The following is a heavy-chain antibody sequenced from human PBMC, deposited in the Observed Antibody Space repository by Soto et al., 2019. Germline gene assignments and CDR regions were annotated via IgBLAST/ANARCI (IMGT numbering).Heavy chain of an antibody. CDR1: GYTFTSYD. CDR3: ARGGGYSSGYRRGESDY. V-gene: IGHV1-8*01. D-gene: IGHD3-22*01. Sequence: QVQLVQSGAEVKKPGASVKVSCKASGYTFTSYDINWVRQATGQGLEWMGWMNPNSGNTGYAQKFQGRVTMTRNTSISTAYMGLSSLRSEDTVVYYCARGGGYSSGYRRGESDYWGQGTLVTVSS. CDR2: MNPNSGNT. J-gene: IGHJ4*02.